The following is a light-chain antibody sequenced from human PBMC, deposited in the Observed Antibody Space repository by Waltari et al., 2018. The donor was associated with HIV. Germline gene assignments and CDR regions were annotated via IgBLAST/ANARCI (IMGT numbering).Light chain of an antibody. Sequence: SFVLSQPPSVSVAPGETARITCEGNNIGAKTGHWYQQKPGQAPLMIIYYNSDRPSGIPERFSASNSGNTATLTLTRVEAGDEADYYCQVSDSRGDSRVFGGGTKLTVL. CDR2: YNS. CDR3: QVSDSRGDSRV. J-gene: IGLJ3*02. V-gene: IGLV3-21*04. CDR1: NIGAKT.